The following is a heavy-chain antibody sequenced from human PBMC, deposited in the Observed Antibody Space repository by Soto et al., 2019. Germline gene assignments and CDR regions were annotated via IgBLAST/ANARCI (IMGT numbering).Heavy chain of an antibody. V-gene: IGHV1-2*04. J-gene: IGHJ3*02. CDR3: ARDGWSDSSGWEDAFDI. Sequence: ASVKVSCKASGYTFTGYYMHWVRQAPGQGLEWTGWINPNSGGTNYAQKFQGWVTMTRDTSISTAYMELSRLRSDDTAVYYCARDGWSDSSGWEDAFDIWGQGTMVTVSS. CDR1: GYTFTGYY. CDR2: INPNSGGT. D-gene: IGHD6-19*01.